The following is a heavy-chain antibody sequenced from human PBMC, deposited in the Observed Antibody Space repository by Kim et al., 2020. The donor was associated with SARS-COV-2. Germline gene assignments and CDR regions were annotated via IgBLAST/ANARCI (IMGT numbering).Heavy chain of an antibody. J-gene: IGHJ4*02. V-gene: IGHV1-8*01. Sequence: ASVKVSCKASGYTFTSYDINWVRQATGQGLEWMGLMNPNSGNTGYAQKFQGSVTMTRNTSISTAYMELSSLRSEDTAVYYCARGVGGATGCDYWGQGTLVTGSS. CDR1: GYTFTSYD. D-gene: IGHD1-26*01. CDR3: ARGVGGATGCDY. CDR2: MNPNSGNT.